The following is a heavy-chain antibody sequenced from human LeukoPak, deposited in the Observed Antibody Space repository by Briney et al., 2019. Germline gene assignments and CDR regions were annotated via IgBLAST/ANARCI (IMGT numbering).Heavy chain of an antibody. Sequence: GGSLRLSCAASGFTVSRNYMSWVRQAPGKGLEWVSVLYSGGSTSYAVSVKGRFTISRDNSKNTLYLQMNSLRAEDTAFYYCATAPDGTYYRNWFDPWGQGTLVTVSS. J-gene: IGHJ5*02. CDR1: GFTVSRNY. D-gene: IGHD1-26*01. V-gene: IGHV3-53*01. CDR3: ATAPDGTYYRNWFDP. CDR2: LYSGGST.